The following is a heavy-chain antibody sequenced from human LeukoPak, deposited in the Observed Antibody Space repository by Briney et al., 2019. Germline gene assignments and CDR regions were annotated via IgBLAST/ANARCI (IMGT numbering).Heavy chain of an antibody. Sequence: PGGSLRLSCAASGFTFSNYWMSWVRQAPGKGLEWVANMKQDGSEKYYVDSVKGRVTISRDNAKNSLYLQMHSLRAEDTAVYYCAKDAQRGFDYSNSLEHWGQGSLVTVSS. CDR1: GFTFSNYW. CDR3: AKDAQRGFDYSNSLEH. V-gene: IGHV3-7*01. D-gene: IGHD4-11*01. J-gene: IGHJ4*02. CDR2: MKQDGSEK.